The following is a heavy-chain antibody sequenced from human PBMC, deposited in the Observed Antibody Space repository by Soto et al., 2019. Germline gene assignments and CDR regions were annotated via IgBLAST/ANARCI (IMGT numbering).Heavy chain of an antibody. J-gene: IGHJ6*02. CDR2: INHSGST. CDR3: ASLRYDILTGHYYYYYYGMDV. Sequence: SETLSLTCAVYGGSFSGYYWSWIRQPPGKGLEWIGEINHSGSTNYNPSLKSRVTISVDTSKNQFSLKLSSVTAADTAVYYCASLRYDILTGHYYYYYYGMDVWGQGTTVTSP. CDR1: GGSFSGYY. V-gene: IGHV4-34*01. D-gene: IGHD3-9*01.